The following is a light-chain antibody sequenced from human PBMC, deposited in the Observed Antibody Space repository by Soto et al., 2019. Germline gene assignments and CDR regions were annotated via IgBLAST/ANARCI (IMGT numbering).Light chain of an antibody. CDR3: KQYGSSPPFT. Sequence: EIVLTQSPGTLSLSPGERATLSCRASQSVSSSYLAWYQQKPGQAPRLLIYGASSRATGIPDRFSGSGSAPDFTLTISRLEPEDFAVYYCKQYGSSPPFTFGPGTKVDI. CDR2: GAS. CDR1: QSVSSSY. J-gene: IGKJ3*01. V-gene: IGKV3-20*01.